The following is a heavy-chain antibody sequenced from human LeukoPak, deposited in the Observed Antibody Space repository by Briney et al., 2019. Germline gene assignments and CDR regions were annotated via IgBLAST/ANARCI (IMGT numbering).Heavy chain of an antibody. D-gene: IGHD3-10*01. CDR2: IYYSGST. CDR1: GGSSSGSSYY. V-gene: IGHV4-39*01. CDR3: ARHYGP. J-gene: IGHJ4*02. Sequence: SETLSRTCTVSGGSSSGSSYYWGWIRQPPGKGLEWIGSIYYSGSTYYNPSLKSRVTISVDTSKNQFSLKLNSVTATDTAVYSCARHYGPWGQGTLVTVSS.